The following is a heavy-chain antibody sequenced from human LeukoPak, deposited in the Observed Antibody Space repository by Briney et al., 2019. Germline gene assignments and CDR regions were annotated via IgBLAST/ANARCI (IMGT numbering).Heavy chain of an antibody. CDR1: GGSISSYY. Sequence: PSETLSLTCTVSGGSISSYYWSWIRQPPGKGLEWIGYIYYSGSTNYNPSLKSRVTISVDTSKNQFSLKLSSVTAADTAVYYCARGWDYDEDPYGFDIWGQGTMVTVSS. CDR2: IYYSGST. V-gene: IGHV4-59*01. D-gene: IGHD3-22*01. CDR3: ARGWDYDEDPYGFDI. J-gene: IGHJ3*02.